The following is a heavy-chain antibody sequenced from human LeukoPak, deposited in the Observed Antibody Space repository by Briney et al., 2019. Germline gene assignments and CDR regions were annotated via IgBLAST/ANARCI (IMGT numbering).Heavy chain of an antibody. CDR3: AREMGYDSSGFAVFGAFDI. Sequence: GGSLRLSCAASGFTFSSYSMNWVRQAPGKGLEWVSSISSSSSYICYADSVKGRFTISRDNAKNSLYLQMNSLRAEDMAVYYCAREMGYDSSGFAVFGAFDIWGQGTMVTVSS. D-gene: IGHD3-22*01. V-gene: IGHV3-21*01. J-gene: IGHJ3*02. CDR2: ISSSSSYI. CDR1: GFTFSSYS.